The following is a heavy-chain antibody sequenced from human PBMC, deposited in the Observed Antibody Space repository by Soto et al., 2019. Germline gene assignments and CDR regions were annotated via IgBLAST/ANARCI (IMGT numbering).Heavy chain of an antibody. Sequence: EVQLVESGGGLVQPGGSLRLSCAASGFTFSDHYMDWVRQAPGKGLEWVGRTRNKANSYTTEYAASVKGRFTISRDDSKNSLYLQMNSLKTEDTAVYYCASQMAVAGSSHNDYWGQGTLVTVSS. CDR3: ASQMAVAGSSHNDY. J-gene: IGHJ4*02. D-gene: IGHD6-19*01. V-gene: IGHV3-72*01. CDR2: TRNKANSYTT. CDR1: GFTFSDHY.